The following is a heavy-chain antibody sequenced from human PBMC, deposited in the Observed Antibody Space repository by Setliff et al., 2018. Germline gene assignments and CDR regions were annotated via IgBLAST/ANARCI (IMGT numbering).Heavy chain of an antibody. J-gene: IGHJ3*02. V-gene: IGHV4-39*07. Sequence: KPSETLSLTCTVSGGSISSSSYYWGWIRQPPGKGLEWIGSIYYRGSTYYNPSLKSRVTISVDTSKNQFSLKLSSVTAADTAVYYCARDVRVASSSWFKSAFDIWGQGTMVTVSS. CDR3: ARDVRVASSSWFKSAFDI. CDR1: GGSISSSSYY. D-gene: IGHD6-13*01. CDR2: IYYRGST.